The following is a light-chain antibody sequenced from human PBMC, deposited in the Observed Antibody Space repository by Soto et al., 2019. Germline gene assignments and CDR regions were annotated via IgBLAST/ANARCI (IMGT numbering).Light chain of an antibody. CDR3: QHYDNISYT. CDR2: DAS. CDR1: QDISNY. V-gene: IGKV1-33*01. Sequence: DIQMTQSPSSLSASVGDRFTIACQSSQDISNYLNWYQQKPGKAPKLLIYDASNLETGVPSRFSGSGSGTDFTFTISSLQPEDIATYYCQHYDNISYTFGQGTKVDIK. J-gene: IGKJ2*01.